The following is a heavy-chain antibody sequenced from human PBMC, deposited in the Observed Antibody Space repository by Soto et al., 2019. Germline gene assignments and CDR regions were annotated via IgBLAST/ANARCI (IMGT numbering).Heavy chain of an antibody. D-gene: IGHD3-16*01. Sequence: PGGALRLSCSASGVTFSSYAMSWVRQAPGKGLEWVSRINGDGSHTDYAESVRGRFTISRDFAKSTVFLQMNSLRLDDTAVYYCARIGFVGEGDFWGQGIPVTVSS. CDR2: INGDGSHT. V-gene: IGHV3-74*01. CDR3: ARIGFVGEGDF. CDR1: GVTFSSYA. J-gene: IGHJ4*02.